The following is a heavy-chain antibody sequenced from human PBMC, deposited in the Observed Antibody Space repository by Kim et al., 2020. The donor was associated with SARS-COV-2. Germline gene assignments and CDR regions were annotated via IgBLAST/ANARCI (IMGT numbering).Heavy chain of an antibody. CDR1: GGSFSGYY. J-gene: IGHJ5*02. V-gene: IGHV4-34*01. CDR3: ARRRSTMIVVVYNWFDP. Sequence: SETLSLTCAVYGGSFSGYYWSWIRQPPGKGLEWIGEINHSGSTNYNPSLKSRVTISVDTSKNQFSLKLSSVTAADTAVYYCARRRSTMIVVVYNWFDPWGQGTLVTVSS. D-gene: IGHD3-22*01. CDR2: INHSGST.